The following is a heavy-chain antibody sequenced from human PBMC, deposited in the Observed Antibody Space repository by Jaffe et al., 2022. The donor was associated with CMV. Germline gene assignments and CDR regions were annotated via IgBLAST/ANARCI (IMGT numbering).Heavy chain of an antibody. D-gene: IGHD3-10*01. J-gene: IGHJ4*02. V-gene: IGHV3-9*01. CDR2: ISWNSGSI. CDR1: GFTFDDYA. CDR3: AKDMTGQGEYYFDY. Sequence: EVQLVESGGGLVQPGRSLRLSCAASGFTFDDYAMHWVRQAPGKGLEWVSGISWNSGSIGYADSVKGRFTISRDNAKNSLYLQMNSLRAEDTALYYCAKDMTGQGEYYFDYWGQGTLVTVSS.